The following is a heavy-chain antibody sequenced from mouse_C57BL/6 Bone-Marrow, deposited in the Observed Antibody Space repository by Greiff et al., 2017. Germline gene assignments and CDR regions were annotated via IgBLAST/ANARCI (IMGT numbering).Heavy chain of an antibody. Sequence: QVHVKQSGAELVRPGTSVKVSCKASGYAFTNYLIEWVKQRPGQGLEWIGVINPGSGGTNYNEKFKGKATLTVDKSSSTAYMQLSSLTSEDSAVXFCARKASNYWYFDVWGTGTTVTVSS. V-gene: IGHV1-54*01. D-gene: IGHD2-5*01. CDR1: GYAFTNYL. CDR3: ARKASNYWYFDV. J-gene: IGHJ1*03. CDR2: INPGSGGT.